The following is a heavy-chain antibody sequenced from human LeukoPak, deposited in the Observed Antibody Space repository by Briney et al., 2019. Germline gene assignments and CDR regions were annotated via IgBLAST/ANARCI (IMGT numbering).Heavy chain of an antibody. V-gene: IGHV3-23*01. J-gene: IGHJ5*01. CDR1: GFTFSSYA. CDR2: IGYSGGST. D-gene: IGHD5-12*01. Sequence: GGSPRLSCAASGFTFSSYAMSWVRQAPGKGLEWVAAIGYSGGSTYYADSVKGRFTISRDNPKNTLFLQMNSLRAEDTAVYYCAKARTSAYDFSLDSWGQGTLVTVSS. CDR3: AKARTSAYDFSLDS.